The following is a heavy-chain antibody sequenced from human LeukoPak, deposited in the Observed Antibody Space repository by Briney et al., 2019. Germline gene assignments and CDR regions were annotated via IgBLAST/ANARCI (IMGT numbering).Heavy chain of an antibody. CDR2: MNPNSGNT. V-gene: IGHV1-8*02. J-gene: IGHJ4*02. CDR3: ARGRGMIAVAGIESSEFDY. D-gene: IGHD6-19*01. Sequence: GASVKVSCKASGGTFSSYAISWVRQAPGQGLEWMGWMNPNSGNTGYAQKFQGRVTMTRNTSISTAYMELSSLRSEDTAVYYCARGRGMIAVAGIESSEFDYWGQGTLVTVSS. CDR1: GGTFSSYA.